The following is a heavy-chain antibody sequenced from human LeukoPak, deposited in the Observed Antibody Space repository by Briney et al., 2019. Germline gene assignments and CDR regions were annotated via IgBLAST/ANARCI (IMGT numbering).Heavy chain of an antibody. Sequence: PSETLSLTCAVYGVSFSGYYWSWIRQPPGKGLEWIGEINHSGSTNYNPSLKSRVTVSVDTSKNQFSLKLSSVTAADTAVYYCAILGYSYGSDFDYWGQGTLVTVSS. CDR2: INHSGST. V-gene: IGHV4-34*01. J-gene: IGHJ4*02. CDR3: AILGYSYGSDFDY. D-gene: IGHD5-18*01. CDR1: GVSFSGYY.